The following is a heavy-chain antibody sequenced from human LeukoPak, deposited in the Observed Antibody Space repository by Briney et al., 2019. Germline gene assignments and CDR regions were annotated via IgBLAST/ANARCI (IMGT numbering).Heavy chain of an antibody. CDR2: INPSGGST. CDR3: ARDSTVTTFRGCVDP. Sequence: ASVKVSCKASGYTFSNYYVHWVRQAPGQGLEWMGVINPSGGSTNYAQKFQGRVTMTRDMSTSTVYMEMSSLRSEDTAVYYCARDSTVTTFRGCVDPWGQGTLVTVSP. CDR1: GYTFSNYY. D-gene: IGHD4-17*01. V-gene: IGHV1-46*01. J-gene: IGHJ5*02.